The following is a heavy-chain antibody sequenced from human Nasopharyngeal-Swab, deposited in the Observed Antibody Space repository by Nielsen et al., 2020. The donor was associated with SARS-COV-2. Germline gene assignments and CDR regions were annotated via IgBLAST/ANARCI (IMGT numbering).Heavy chain of an antibody. J-gene: IGHJ4*02. D-gene: IGHD6-6*01. CDR1: GFTFSNYG. Sequence: GESLKISCTASGFTFSNYGIHWVRQAPGKGLEWVAVIGYNGSDKYYADSVKGRFTISRDNSENTLYLQMNSLRAEDTAVYYCAAGGDSSSSTFDYWGQGTLVTVSS. CDR3: AAGGDSSSSTFDY. V-gene: IGHV3-33*01. CDR2: IGYNGSDK.